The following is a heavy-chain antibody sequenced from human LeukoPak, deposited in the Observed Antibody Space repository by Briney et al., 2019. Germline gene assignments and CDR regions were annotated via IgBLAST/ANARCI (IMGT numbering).Heavy chain of an antibody. CDR3: ARGGYSYGYDFDY. D-gene: IGHD5-18*01. V-gene: IGHV3-21*01. Sequence: GGSLRLSCAASGFTFSSYSMNWVRQAPGKGLEWVSSISRSSSYIYYADSVKGRFTISRDNAKNSLYLQMNSLRAEDTAVYYCARGGYSYGYDFDYWGQGTLVTVSS. J-gene: IGHJ4*02. CDR1: GFTFSSYS. CDR2: ISRSSSYI.